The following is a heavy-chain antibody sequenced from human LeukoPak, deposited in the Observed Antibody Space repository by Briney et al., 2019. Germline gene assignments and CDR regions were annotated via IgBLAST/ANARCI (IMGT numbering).Heavy chain of an antibody. CDR3: ASRTLRYFDWSHAFDI. V-gene: IGHV1-8*01. Sequence: ASVKVSCKASGYTFTSYDINWVRQATGQGLEWMGWMNPNSGNTGYAQKFQGRVTMTRNTSISTAYMELSSLRSEDTAVYYCASRTLRYFDWSHAFDIWGQGTMVTVSS. J-gene: IGHJ3*02. CDR1: GYTFTSYD. D-gene: IGHD3-9*01. CDR2: MNPNSGNT.